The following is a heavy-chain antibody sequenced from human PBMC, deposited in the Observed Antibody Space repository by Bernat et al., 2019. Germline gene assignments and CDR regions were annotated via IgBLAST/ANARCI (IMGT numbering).Heavy chain of an antibody. D-gene: IGHD6-19*01. J-gene: IGHJ4*02. V-gene: IGHV4-39*01. Sequence: QLQLQESGPGLVKPSETLSLTCTVSGGSISSSSYYWGWIRQPPGKGLEWIGSIYYSGSTYYNPSLKSRVTISVDTSKNQCSLKLSSVTDADTAVDYCARHREQWLVRPLSFDYWGQGTLVTVSS. CDR2: IYYSGST. CDR3: ARHREQWLVRPLSFDY. CDR1: GGSISSSSYY.